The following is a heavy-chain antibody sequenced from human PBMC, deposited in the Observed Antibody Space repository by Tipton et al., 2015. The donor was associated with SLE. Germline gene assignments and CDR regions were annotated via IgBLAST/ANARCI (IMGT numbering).Heavy chain of an antibody. D-gene: IGHD1-26*01. J-gene: IGHJ5*02. Sequence: QLVQSGAEVKKPGASVKVSCKASGYTFSDYDINWVRQAAGQGLEWMGWVNPNGKTGYAQRFQGRVTMTMDTSISTAYMELNSLRSEDTAVYYCARAKWVPDLWGQGTLVTVSS. CDR3: ARAKWVPDL. CDR1: GYTFSDYD. V-gene: IGHV1-8*01. CDR2: VNPNGKT.